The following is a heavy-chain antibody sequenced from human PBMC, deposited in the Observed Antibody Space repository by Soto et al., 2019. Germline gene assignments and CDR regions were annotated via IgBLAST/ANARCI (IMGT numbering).Heavy chain of an antibody. D-gene: IGHD1-1*01. CDR1: GYTFTNYH. CDR2: INPSGGTT. V-gene: IGHV1-46*01. Sequence: GASVKVSCKASGYTFTNYHIHWVRQAPEDGLEWMGRINPSGGTTIYAQKFHGRVTMTRDTSTSTVYMELSSLRSEDTAVYYCASLWNPYLSPLFFDYWGQGTLVTVSS. CDR3: ASLWNPYLSPLFFDY. J-gene: IGHJ4*02.